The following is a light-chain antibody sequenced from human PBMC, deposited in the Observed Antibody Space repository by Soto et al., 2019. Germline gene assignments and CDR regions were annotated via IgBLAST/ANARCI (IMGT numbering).Light chain of an antibody. CDR2: EVT. V-gene: IGLV2-14*01. Sequence: QSDLTQPASVSGSPGQSITISCTGTSSDVGGYNFVSWYQQYPGKAPKLIIYEVTDRPSGVSNRFSGSKSGSTASLTISGLQAEDEADYYCSSYTRRNTLAFGGGTKLTVL. CDR1: SSDVGGYNF. CDR3: SSYTRRNTLA. J-gene: IGLJ2*01.